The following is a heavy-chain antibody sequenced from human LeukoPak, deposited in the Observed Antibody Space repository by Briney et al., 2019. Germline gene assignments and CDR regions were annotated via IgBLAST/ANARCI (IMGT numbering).Heavy chain of an antibody. CDR2: INHSGST. V-gene: IGHV4-34*01. CDR1: GGSFSGYY. D-gene: IGHD3-22*01. J-gene: IGHJ5*02. CDR3: ARDLNYFDSSGYPLP. Sequence: SETLSLTCAVYGGSFSGYYWSWIRQPPGKGLEWIGEINHSGSTNYNPSLKSRVTISVDTSKNQFSLKQSSVTAADTAVYFCARDLNYFDSSGYPLPWGQGTLVTVSS.